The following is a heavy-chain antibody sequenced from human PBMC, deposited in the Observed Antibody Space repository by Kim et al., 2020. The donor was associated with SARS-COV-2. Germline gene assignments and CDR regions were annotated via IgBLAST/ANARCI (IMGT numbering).Heavy chain of an antibody. CDR2: IWYDGSNK. CDR1: GFTFSSYG. J-gene: IGHJ6*02. Sequence: GGSLRLSCAASGFTFSSYGMHWVRQAPGKGLEWVAVIWYDGSNKYYADSVKGRFTISRDNSKNTLYLQMNSLRAEDTAVYYCAKAKYSSGWYVKREGGMDVWGQGTTVTVSS. CDR3: AKAKYSSGWYVKREGGMDV. V-gene: IGHV3-33*06. D-gene: IGHD6-19*01.